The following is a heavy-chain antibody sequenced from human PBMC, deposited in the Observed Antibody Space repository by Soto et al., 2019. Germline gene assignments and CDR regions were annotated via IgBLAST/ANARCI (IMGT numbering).Heavy chain of an antibody. CDR1: GGTFSSYT. J-gene: IGHJ6*02. Sequence: SVKVSCKASGGTFSSYTISWVRQAPGQGLEWMGRIIPILGIANYAQKFQGRVTITADKSTSTAYMELSSLRSEDTAVYYCARDHTAMVTVDYYYYYGMDVWGQGTTVT. D-gene: IGHD5-18*01. CDR3: ARDHTAMVTVDYYYYYGMDV. CDR2: IIPILGIA. V-gene: IGHV1-69*04.